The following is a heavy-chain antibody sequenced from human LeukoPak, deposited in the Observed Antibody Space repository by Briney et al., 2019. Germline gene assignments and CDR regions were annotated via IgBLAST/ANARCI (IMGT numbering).Heavy chain of an antibody. D-gene: IGHD5-12*01. Sequence: ASVKVSCKASGYTFTSYGISWVRQAPGQGLEWMGWISAYNGNTNYAQKLQGRVTMTTDTSTSTAYMELSSLRSEDTAVYYCAVTRGYSGYDFRFNYWGQGTLVTVSS. V-gene: IGHV1-18*01. J-gene: IGHJ4*02. CDR2: ISAYNGNT. CDR1: GYTFTSYG. CDR3: AVTRGYSGYDFRFNY.